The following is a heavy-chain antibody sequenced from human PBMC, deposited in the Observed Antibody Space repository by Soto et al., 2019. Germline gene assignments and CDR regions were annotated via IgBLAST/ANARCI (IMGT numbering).Heavy chain of an antibody. CDR2: INPNSGGT. V-gene: IGHV1-2*04. CDR1: GYTFTGYY. CDR3: ARGEFGYYYYGMDV. D-gene: IGHD3-16*01. Sequence: GASVKVSCKDSGYTFTGYYMHWVRQAPGQGLEWMGWINPNSGGTNYAQKFQGWVTMTRDTSISTAYMELSRLRSDDTAVYYCARGEFGYYYYGMDVWGQGTTVTVSS. J-gene: IGHJ6*02.